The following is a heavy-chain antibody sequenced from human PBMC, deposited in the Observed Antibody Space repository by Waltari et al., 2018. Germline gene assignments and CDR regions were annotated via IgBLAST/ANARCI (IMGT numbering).Heavy chain of an antibody. CDR2: IIPILGIA. V-gene: IGHV1-69*02. D-gene: IGHD5-18*01. CDR3: ARDIPDATAMVEEYYFDY. Sequence: QVQLVQSGAEVKKPGSSVKVSCKASGGTFSSYTISWVRQAPGQGLEWMGRIIPILGIANYAQKSQGRVTITADKSTSTAYMALSSLRAEDTAVYYCARDIPDATAMVEEYYFDYWGQGTLVTVSS. J-gene: IGHJ4*02. CDR1: GGTFSSYT.